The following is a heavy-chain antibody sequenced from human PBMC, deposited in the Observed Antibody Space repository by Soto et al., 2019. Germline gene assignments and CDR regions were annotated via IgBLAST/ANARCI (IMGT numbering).Heavy chain of an antibody. J-gene: IGHJ4*02. CDR2: ISSSSSTI. Sequence: EVPLVESGGGLVQPGGSLRLSCAASGFTFSSYSMNWVRQAPGKGLEWVSYISSSSSTIYYADSVKGRFTISRDNAKNSLYLQMNSLRDEDTAVYYCARESVDTAMVTGFDYWGQGTLVTVSS. V-gene: IGHV3-48*02. CDR1: GFTFSSYS. D-gene: IGHD5-18*01. CDR3: ARESVDTAMVTGFDY.